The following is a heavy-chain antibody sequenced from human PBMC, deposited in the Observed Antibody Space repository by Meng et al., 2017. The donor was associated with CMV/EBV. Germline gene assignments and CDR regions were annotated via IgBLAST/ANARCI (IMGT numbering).Heavy chain of an antibody. CDR2: ISWDGGST. CDR1: GFTFDDYI. J-gene: IGHJ4*02. Sequence: GESLKISCAASGFTFDDYIMHWVRQAPGKGLEWVSLISWDGGSTYYADSVKGRFTISRDNSKNSLYLQMNSLRTEDTALYYCAKDQDIVATGGAFDYWGQGTLVTVSS. V-gene: IGHV3-43*01. D-gene: IGHD5-12*01. CDR3: AKDQDIVATGGAFDY.